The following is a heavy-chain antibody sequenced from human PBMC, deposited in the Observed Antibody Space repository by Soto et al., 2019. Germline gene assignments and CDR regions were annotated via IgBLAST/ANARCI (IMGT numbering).Heavy chain of an antibody. Sequence: SETLSHPCTVSGGTISSYSWSCIRQPPGKGMEWIGYMYHSGSTYYNPSLKSRVTISIDRSKNQFSLSLSSVTAADTAVYYCYRGRGYSYGLDPCGRGTLVT. V-gene: IGHV4-59*04. CDR1: GGTISSYS. CDR3: YRGRGYSYGLDP. CDR2: MYHSGST. D-gene: IGHD5-18*01. J-gene: IGHJ5*02.